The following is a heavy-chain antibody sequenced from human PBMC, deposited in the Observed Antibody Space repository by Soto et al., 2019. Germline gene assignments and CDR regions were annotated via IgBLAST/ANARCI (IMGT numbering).Heavy chain of an antibody. J-gene: IGHJ5*02. D-gene: IGHD4-4*01. CDR3: ARGRPVTTRVNWFDP. CDR2: MNPNSGNT. V-gene: IGHV1-8*01. CDR1: GYTFTSYD. Sequence: ASVKVSCKASGYTFTSYDINWVRQATGQGLEWMGWMNPNSGNTGYAQKFQGRVTMTRNTSISTAYMELSSLRSEDTAVYYCARGRPVTTRVNWFDPWGQGTLVTVSS.